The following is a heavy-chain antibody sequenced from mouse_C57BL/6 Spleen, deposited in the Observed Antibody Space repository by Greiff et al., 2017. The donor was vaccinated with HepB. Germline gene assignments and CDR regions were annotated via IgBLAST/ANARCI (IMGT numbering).Heavy chain of an antibody. V-gene: IGHV1-20*01. CDR2: INPYNGDT. CDR1: GYSFTGYF. D-gene: IGHD2-5*01. J-gene: IGHJ1*03. CDR3: ARAYYSNYWYFDV. Sequence: VQLQQSGPELVKPGDSVKISCKASGYSFTGYFMNWVMQSHGKSLEWIGRINPYNGDTFYNQKFKGKATVTVDKSSSTAHMELRSLTAEDSAVYCCARAYYSNYWYFDVWGTGTTVTVSS.